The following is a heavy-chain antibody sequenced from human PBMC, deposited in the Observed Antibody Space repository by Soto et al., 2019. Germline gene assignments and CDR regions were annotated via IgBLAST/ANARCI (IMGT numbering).Heavy chain of an antibody. Sequence: PSETLALTCTVSGGSISSGSYYWCWIRQPPGKGLEWIGSIYYSGSTYYKTSLKSRGTISVETSKNQFSLKLSSVTAADTAVYYCARQMGQLWPPNYLDYRGQLTPCIVSS. CDR3: ARQMGQLWPPNYLDY. V-gene: IGHV4-39*01. J-gene: IGHJ4*02. CDR1: GGSISSGSYY. D-gene: IGHD5-18*01. CDR2: IYYSGST.